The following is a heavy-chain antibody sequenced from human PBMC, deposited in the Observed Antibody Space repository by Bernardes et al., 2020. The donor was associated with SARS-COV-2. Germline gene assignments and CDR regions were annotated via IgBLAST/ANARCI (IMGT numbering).Heavy chain of an antibody. J-gene: IGHJ5*02. Sequence: GESLKTLRNGSGYSLTSHWIGWVRQMPGKGLEWMGIIHPSDSDTRYSPSFQGQVTISADQSISTAYLQWGSLKASDAAMYYCARGPPALMYNWFDPWGQGTLVTVPS. CDR1: GYSLTSHW. D-gene: IGHD2-8*01. V-gene: IGHV5-51*01. CDR2: IHPSDSDT. CDR3: ARGPPALMYNWFDP.